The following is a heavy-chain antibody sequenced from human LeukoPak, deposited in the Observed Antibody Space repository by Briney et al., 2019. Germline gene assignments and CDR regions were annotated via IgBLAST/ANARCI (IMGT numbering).Heavy chain of an antibody. CDR2: IYYSGST. J-gene: IGHJ4*02. CDR3: ARDSVYSGSSLDY. D-gene: IGHD1-26*01. V-gene: IGHV4-30-4*07. CDR1: GFSISSGYY. Sequence: PSETLSLTCAVSGFSISSGYYWSWIRQPPGKGLEWIGYIYYSGSTYYNPSLKSRITISVDTSKNQFSLKLSSVTAADTAVYYCARDSVYSGSSLDYWGQGTLVTVSS.